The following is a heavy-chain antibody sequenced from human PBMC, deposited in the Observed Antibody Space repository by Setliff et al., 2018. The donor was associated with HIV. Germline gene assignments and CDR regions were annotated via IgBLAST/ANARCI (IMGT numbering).Heavy chain of an antibody. J-gene: IGHJ4*02. D-gene: IGHD2-21*02. V-gene: IGHV4-31*03. CDR2: IDYSGSA. Sequence: KTSETLSLTCTVSSGSISSGTYYWSWIRQYPGKGLVWIGYIDYSGSAFYNPSLKSRITISRDTSKNQLSLKMNSVTAADTAVYYCASGTHRYCGGDCSLLYYWGQGTLVTVXS. CDR3: ASGTHRYCGGDCSLLYY. CDR1: SGSISSGTYY.